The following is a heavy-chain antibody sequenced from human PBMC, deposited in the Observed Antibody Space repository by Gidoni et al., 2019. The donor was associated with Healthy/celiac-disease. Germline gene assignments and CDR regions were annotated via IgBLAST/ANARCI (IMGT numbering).Heavy chain of an antibody. J-gene: IGHJ4*02. V-gene: IGHV4-34*01. CDR1: GGSFRGYY. Sequence: QVQLQQWGAGLLKPSETLSLTCAVYGGSFRGYYWSWIRQPPGKGLEWIGEINHSGSTNYSPSLKSRVTISVDTSKNQFSLKLCSVTAADTAVYYCASLGGSYPFDYWGQGTLVTVSS. CDR3: ASLGGSYPFDY. CDR2: INHSGST. D-gene: IGHD1-26*01.